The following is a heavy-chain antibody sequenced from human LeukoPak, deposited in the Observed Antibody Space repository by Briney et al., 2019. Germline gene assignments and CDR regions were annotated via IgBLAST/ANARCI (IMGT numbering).Heavy chain of an antibody. CDR3: ARGTGYSSTKRYMDV. Sequence: SETLSLTCTVSGGSVSSGSYYWSWIRQPPGKGLEWIGYIYYSGSTNYNPSLKSRVTISVDTSKNQFSLKLSSVTAADTAVYYCARGTGYSSTKRYMDVWGQGTTVTVSS. CDR2: IYYSGST. CDR1: GGSVSSGSYY. V-gene: IGHV4-61*01. J-gene: IGHJ6*02. D-gene: IGHD6-13*01.